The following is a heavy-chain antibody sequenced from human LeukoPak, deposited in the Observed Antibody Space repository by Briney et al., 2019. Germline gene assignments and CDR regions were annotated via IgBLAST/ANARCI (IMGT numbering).Heavy chain of an antibody. CDR1: GYTFTNYA. V-gene: IGHV1-3*01. D-gene: IGHD6-13*01. CDR2: INAGNGNT. CDR3: ARVMRIAAAEYFDY. J-gene: IGHJ4*02. Sequence: ASVKVSCKASGYTFTNYAMHWVRQAPGQRFEWMGWINAGNGNTKYSQKFQGRVTITRDTSASTAYMELSSLRSDDTAVYYCARVMRIAAAEYFDYWGQGTLVTVSS.